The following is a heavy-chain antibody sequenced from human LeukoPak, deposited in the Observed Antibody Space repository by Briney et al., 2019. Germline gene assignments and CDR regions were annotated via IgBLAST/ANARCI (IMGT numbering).Heavy chain of an antibody. J-gene: IGHJ5*02. CDR1: GGSISSYY. V-gene: IGHV4-59*01. CDR3: ARGGGYGDYNWFDP. Sequence: SETLSLTCTVSGGSISSYYWSWIRQPPGKGLEWIGYIHYSGSTNCNPSLKSRVTISVDTSKNQNSLKLSSVTAADTAVYYCARGGGYGDYNWFDPWGQGTLVTVAS. D-gene: IGHD4-17*01. CDR2: IHYSGST.